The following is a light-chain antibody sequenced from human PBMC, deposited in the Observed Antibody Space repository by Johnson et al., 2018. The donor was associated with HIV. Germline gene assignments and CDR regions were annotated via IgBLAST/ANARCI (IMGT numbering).Light chain of an antibody. CDR1: SSNIGNNY. CDR2: DNN. Sequence: QSVLTQPPSVSAAPGQKVTISCSGSSSNIGNNYVSWYQQLPGTAPKLLIYDNNKRPSGIPDRFSGSKSGTSATLGITGLQTGDEADDYCGTWDSSLSAYVFGTGTKVTVV. V-gene: IGLV1-51*01. J-gene: IGLJ1*01. CDR3: GTWDSSLSAYV.